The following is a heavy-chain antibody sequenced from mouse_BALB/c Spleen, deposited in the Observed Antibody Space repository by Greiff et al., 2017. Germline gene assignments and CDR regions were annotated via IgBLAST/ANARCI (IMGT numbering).Heavy chain of an antibody. D-gene: IGHD2-14*01. CDR3: AISYYRYDGYFDV. CDR2: IYPGNGDT. CDR1: GYTFTSYN. Sequence: QVQLQQPGAELVKPGASVKMSCKASGYTFTSYNMHWVKQTPGQGLEWIGAIYPGNGDTSYNQKFKGKATLTADKSSSTAYMQLSSLTSEDSAVYYCAISYYRYDGYFDVWGAGTTVTVSS. J-gene: IGHJ1*01. V-gene: IGHV1-12*01.